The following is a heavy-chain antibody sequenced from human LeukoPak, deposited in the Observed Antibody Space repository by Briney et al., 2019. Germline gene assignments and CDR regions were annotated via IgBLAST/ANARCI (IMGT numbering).Heavy chain of an antibody. Sequence: PGGSLRLSCAASGFTFSNYAMHWVRQAPGEGLEWVSAISGSGGSTYHADSVKGRFTISRDNSKNTLYLQMNSLRAEDTAVYYCAKIGLQQTYWGQGTLVTVSS. CDR3: AKIGLQQTY. J-gene: IGHJ4*02. CDR2: ISGSGGST. D-gene: IGHD4-11*01. CDR1: GFTFSNYA. V-gene: IGHV3-23*01.